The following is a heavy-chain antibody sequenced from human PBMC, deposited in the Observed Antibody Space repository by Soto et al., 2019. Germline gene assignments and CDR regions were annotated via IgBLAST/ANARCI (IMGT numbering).Heavy chain of an antibody. J-gene: IGHJ4*02. V-gene: IGHV3-23*01. CDR3: AKHFVNGEVDY. D-gene: IGHD3-10*01. CDR2: VSDGGSDA. CDR1: GFTFSTYA. Sequence: EVQLLESGGGLVQPGGSLRLSCAASGFTFSTYAMSWVRQPPGKGLEWVSIVSDGGSDAFYADSVKGRFANSRDNSKNTLYLQMNSLTAEDTAVYYCAKHFVNGEVDYWGQGTPVTVSS.